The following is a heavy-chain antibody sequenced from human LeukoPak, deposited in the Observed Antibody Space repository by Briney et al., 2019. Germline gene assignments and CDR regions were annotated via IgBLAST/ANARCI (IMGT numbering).Heavy chain of an antibody. CDR1: GGSISSYY. V-gene: IGHV4-59*03. CDR2: IYYSGST. D-gene: IGHD2-15*01. Sequence: SETLSLTRTVSGGSISSYYWSWIGPPPGKGLEGIGYIYYSGSTNYNPSLNSRATISIDTTNNELSLKLSSVSAPDTAVYYCGVVLPGRSFDIWGKGRMVTVSS. J-gene: IGHJ3*02. CDR3: GVVLPGRSFDI.